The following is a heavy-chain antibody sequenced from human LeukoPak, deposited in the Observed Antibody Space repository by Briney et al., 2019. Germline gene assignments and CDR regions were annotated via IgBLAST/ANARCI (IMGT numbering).Heavy chain of an antibody. V-gene: IGHV3-23*01. J-gene: IGHJ3*02. CDR1: GFTVSSNY. Sequence: PGGSLRLSCAASGFTVSSNYMNWVRQAPGKGLEWVSAISGSGGSTYYADSVKGRFTISRDNSKNTLYLQMNSLRAEDTAVYYCAKSQRERLVVPAAQHDAFDIWGQGTMVTVSS. CDR3: AKSQRERLVVPAAQHDAFDI. CDR2: ISGSGGST. D-gene: IGHD2-2*01.